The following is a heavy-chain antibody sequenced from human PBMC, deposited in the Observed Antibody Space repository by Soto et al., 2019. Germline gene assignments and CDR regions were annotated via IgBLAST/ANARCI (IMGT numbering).Heavy chain of an antibody. CDR1: GYTFTSYG. CDR2: ISAYNGNT. CDR3: ARGTWTYYDFWSGSPETQSDNWFDP. Sequence: QVQLVQSGAEVKKPGASVKVSCKASGYTFTSYGISWVRQAPGQGLEWMGWISAYNGNTNYAQKLQGRVTMTTDTSTRIDYVELRSLRSYDTVLYYWARGTWTYYDFWSGSPETQSDNWFDPWGQGTLVTVSS. D-gene: IGHD3-3*01. V-gene: IGHV1-18*01. J-gene: IGHJ5*02.